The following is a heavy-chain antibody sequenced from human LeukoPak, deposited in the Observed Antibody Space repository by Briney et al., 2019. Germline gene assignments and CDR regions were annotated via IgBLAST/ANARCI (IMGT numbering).Heavy chain of an antibody. Sequence: GGSLRLSYAASGFTFSSYTMNWVRQAPGKGLEWVSSISSSSYIYYADSVKGRFTISRDNAKNSLYLQMNSLRAEDTAVYYCAELGITMIGGVWGKGTTVTISS. CDR3: AELGITMIGGV. D-gene: IGHD3-10*02. CDR2: ISSSSYI. J-gene: IGHJ6*04. V-gene: IGHV3-21*01. CDR1: GFTFSSYT.